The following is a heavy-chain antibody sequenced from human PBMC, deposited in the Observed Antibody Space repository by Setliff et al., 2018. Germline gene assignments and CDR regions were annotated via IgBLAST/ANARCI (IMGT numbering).Heavy chain of an antibody. CDR1: GDSISSANYY. V-gene: IGHV4-39*01. D-gene: IGHD3-3*01. Sequence: SETLSLTCTVSGDSISSANYYWAWIRQPPGRGLQWIGNIYHSGNTYYTPSLRSRVTISVDTSKSQFSLKLTSVTATDTAVYYCVRMSGFLYMDVWGKGTTVTVSS. J-gene: IGHJ6*03. CDR2: IYHSGNT. CDR3: VRMSGFLYMDV.